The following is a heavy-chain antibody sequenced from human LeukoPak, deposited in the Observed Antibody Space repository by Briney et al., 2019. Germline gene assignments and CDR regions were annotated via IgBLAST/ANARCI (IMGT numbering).Heavy chain of an antibody. CDR1: GFTFSNHA. CDR2: NVGSGVST. D-gene: IGHD3-22*01. CDR3: AKGKGFYDSSGLGDY. J-gene: IGHJ4*02. V-gene: IGHV3-23*01. Sequence: PGGSLRLSCAASGFTFSNHAMSWVRQAPGKGLEWVSANVGSGVSTYYADSVKGRFTISRDNSKNTLYLQMNSLRAEDTAVYYCAKGKGFYDSSGLGDYWGQGTLVTVSS.